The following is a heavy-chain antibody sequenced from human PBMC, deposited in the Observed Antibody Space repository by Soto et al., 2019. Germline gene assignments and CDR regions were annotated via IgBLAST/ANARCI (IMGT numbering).Heavy chain of an antibody. CDR1: GFTFSSYA. D-gene: IGHD6-13*01. CDR3: AKDLEDSSSWGILLSIGGRGDY. V-gene: IGHV3-23*01. Sequence: EVQLLESGGGLVQPGGSLRLSCAASGFTFSSYAMSWVRQAPGKGLEWVSAISGSGGSTYYADSVKGRFTISRDNSKNTLYLQMNSLRAEDTAVYYCAKDLEDSSSWGILLSIGGRGDYWGQGTLVTVSS. CDR2: ISGSGGST. J-gene: IGHJ4*02.